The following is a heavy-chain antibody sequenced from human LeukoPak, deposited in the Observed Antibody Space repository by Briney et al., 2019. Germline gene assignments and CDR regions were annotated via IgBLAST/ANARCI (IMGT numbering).Heavy chain of an antibody. Sequence: SETLSPTCTVSGGSISSGDYYWSWIRQPPGKGLEWIGYIYYSGSTYYNPSLKSRVTISVDTSKNQFSLKLSSVTAADTAVYYCARWCTSCYTIQTWGQGTLVTVSS. CDR3: ARWCTSCYTIQT. D-gene: IGHD2-2*02. CDR2: IYYSGST. J-gene: IGHJ5*02. CDR1: GGSISSGDYY. V-gene: IGHV4-30-4*08.